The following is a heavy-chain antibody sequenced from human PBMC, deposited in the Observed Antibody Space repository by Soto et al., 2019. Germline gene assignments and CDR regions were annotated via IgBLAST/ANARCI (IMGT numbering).Heavy chain of an antibody. Sequence: GGSLRLSCAASGFTFSSYSMNWVRQAPGKGLEWVSSISSSSSYIYYADSVKGRFTISRDNAKNSLYLQMNSLRAEDTAVYYCARVRDTAHLLFGFDAFGIWGQGTMVTVS. CDR2: ISSSSSYI. V-gene: IGHV3-21*01. CDR1: GFTFSSYS. J-gene: IGHJ3*02. D-gene: IGHD3-3*01. CDR3: ARVRDTAHLLFGFDAFGI.